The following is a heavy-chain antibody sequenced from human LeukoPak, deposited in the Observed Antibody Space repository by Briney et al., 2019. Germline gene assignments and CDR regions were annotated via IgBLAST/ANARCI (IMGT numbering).Heavy chain of an antibody. Sequence: PGRSLRLSCAASGFTFDDYAMHWVRQAPGKGLEWVSGISWNSGSIGYADSEKGRFTISRDNAKNSLYLQMNSLRAEDTALYYCAKDTGGRGILTGYAWGAFDIWGQGTMATVS. CDR1: GFTFDDYA. CDR2: ISWNSGSI. V-gene: IGHV3-9*01. CDR3: AKDTGGRGILTGYAWGAFDI. D-gene: IGHD3-9*01. J-gene: IGHJ3*02.